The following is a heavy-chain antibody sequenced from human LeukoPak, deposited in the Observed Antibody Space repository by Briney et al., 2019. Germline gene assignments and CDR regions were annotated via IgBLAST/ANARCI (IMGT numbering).Heavy chain of an antibody. J-gene: IGHJ5*02. D-gene: IGHD6-13*01. CDR2: ISTSTENP. CDR1: GYTFTSYA. V-gene: IGHV7-4-1*02. CDR3: ARQNTIAAPGTRFDP. Sequence: ASVKVSCKASGYTFTSYAMNWVRQAPGQGLEWMGWISTSTENPTYAQGFTGRFVFSLDISVNTAYLQISSLKAEDSAVYYCARQNTIAAPGTRFDPWGQGTLVTVSS.